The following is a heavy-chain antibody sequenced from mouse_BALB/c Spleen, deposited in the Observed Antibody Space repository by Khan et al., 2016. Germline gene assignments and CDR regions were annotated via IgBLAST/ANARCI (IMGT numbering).Heavy chain of an antibody. CDR3: SIYYHGSRYFDV. Sequence: QIQLVQSGPELKKPGETVKISCKASDYTFTDYSFHWVKQAPGKGLKWMGWINTETTEPTYADDFKGRFAFSLETSASTAYLQINNLKNEDTATYFCSIYYHGSRYFDVWGAGTTVTVSS. D-gene: IGHD1-1*01. CDR2: INTETTEP. V-gene: IGHV9-2-1*01. CDR1: DYTFTDYS. J-gene: IGHJ1*01.